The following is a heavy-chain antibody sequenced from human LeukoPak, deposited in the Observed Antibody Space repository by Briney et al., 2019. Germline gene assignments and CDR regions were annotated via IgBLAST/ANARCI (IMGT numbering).Heavy chain of an antibody. CDR2: IYHSGST. CDR1: GYSINSGYY. V-gene: IGHV4-38-2*01. CDR3: ASPDCSSTSCAEDYWYFDL. J-gene: IGHJ2*01. D-gene: IGHD2-2*01. Sequence: SETLSLTCAVSGYSINSGYYWGWIRQPPGKGLEWIGSIYHSGSTYYNPSLKSRVTISVDTSKNQFSLKLSSVTAADTAVYYCASPDCSSTSCAEDYWYFDLWGRGTLVTVSS.